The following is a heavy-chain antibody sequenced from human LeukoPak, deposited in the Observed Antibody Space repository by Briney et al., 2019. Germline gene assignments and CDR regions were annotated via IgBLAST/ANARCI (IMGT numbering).Heavy chain of an antibody. CDR3: ARGAVGYGDSYNYYNMDV. CDR2: IIPIFGTA. CDR1: GGTFSSYA. D-gene: IGHD4-17*01. Sequence: SVKVSCKASGGTFSSYAISWVRQAPGQGLEWMGGIIPIFGTADYAQKFQGRATITADESASTAYMEVSSLRSEDTAAYYCARGAVGYGDSYNYYNMDVWGQGTTVTVSS. J-gene: IGHJ6*02. V-gene: IGHV1-69*13.